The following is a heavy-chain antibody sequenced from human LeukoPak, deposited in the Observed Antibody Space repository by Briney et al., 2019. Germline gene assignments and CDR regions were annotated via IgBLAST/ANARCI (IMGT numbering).Heavy chain of an antibody. D-gene: IGHD3-22*01. CDR2: IYYDGSSK. V-gene: IGHV3-33*01. J-gene: IGHJ6*02. Sequence: PGRSLRLSCAASGFIFSSYGMYWVRQAPGKGLEWVAVIYYDGSSKYYADSVRGRFTISRDNSKNTLFLQMSSLRAEDKAVYYCARDTFYSSGVYGLDVWGQGTTVTVSS. CDR1: GFIFSSYG. CDR3: ARDTFYSSGVYGLDV.